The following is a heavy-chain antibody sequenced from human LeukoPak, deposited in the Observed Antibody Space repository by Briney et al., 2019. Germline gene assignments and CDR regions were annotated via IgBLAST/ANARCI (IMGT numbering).Heavy chain of an antibody. J-gene: IGHJ4*02. CDR3: AKDNSDYFDY. D-gene: IGHD4-23*01. CDR2: ISGSGDST. CDR1: GFTFSNYP. Sequence: GGSLRLSCAASGFTFSNYPINWVRQAPDKGLEWVSAISGSGDSTYYADSVRGRFTISRDNSKNTVYLHVSSLRAEDTALYFCAKDNSDYFDYWGQGTLITVSS. V-gene: IGHV3-23*01.